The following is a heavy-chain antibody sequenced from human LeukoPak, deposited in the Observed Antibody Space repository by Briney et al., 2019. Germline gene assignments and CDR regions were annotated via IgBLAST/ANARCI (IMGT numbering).Heavy chain of an antibody. D-gene: IGHD3-22*01. V-gene: IGHV3-9*01. J-gene: IGHJ4*02. CDR1: GFTFDDYA. CDR3: AKDKYYDSSGPEDY. CDR2: ISWNSGSI. Sequence: GGSLRLSCAASGFTFDDYAMHWVRHAPGKGLEWVSGISWNSGSIGYADSVKGRFTISRDNAKNSLYLQMNSLRAEDTALYYCAKDKYYDSSGPEDYWGRGTLVTVSS.